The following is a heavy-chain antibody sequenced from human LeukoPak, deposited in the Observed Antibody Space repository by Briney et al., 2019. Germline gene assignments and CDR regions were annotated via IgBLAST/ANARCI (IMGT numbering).Heavy chain of an antibody. CDR2: IKQDGSEK. CDR1: GFTFSNYW. D-gene: IGHD6-13*01. V-gene: IGHV3-7*03. CDR3: ATLGLYSSSWHPTPFDY. Sequence: GGSLRLSCAASGFTFSNYWMGWVRQPPGKGLQWVANIKQDGSEKYYVDSVKGRFTISRDNAKNSLYLQMNSLRAEDTAVYYCATLGLYSSSWHPTPFDYWGQGTLVTVSS. J-gene: IGHJ4*02.